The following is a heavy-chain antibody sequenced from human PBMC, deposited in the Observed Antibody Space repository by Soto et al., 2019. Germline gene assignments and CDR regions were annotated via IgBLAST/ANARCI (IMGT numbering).Heavy chain of an antibody. Sequence: EVQLVESGGGLVQIGGSLKLSCVTSGLHFRGSDMHWARQASGKGLEWVARIRSRPHNYATTYAASVEGRFTISRDDLKKTVYLQMNGLKTEDTALYYCTTERDFWGRGTLVTVSS. J-gene: IGHJ4*02. CDR3: TTERDF. V-gene: IGHV3-73*02. CDR1: GLHFRGSD. CDR2: IRSRPHNYAT.